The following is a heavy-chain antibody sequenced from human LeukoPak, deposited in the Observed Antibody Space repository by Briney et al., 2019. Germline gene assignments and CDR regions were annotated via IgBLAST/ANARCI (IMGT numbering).Heavy chain of an antibody. CDR1: GYTFTSYA. CDR2: INTNTGNP. D-gene: IGHD3-22*01. Sequence: ASVKVSCKASGYTFTSYAMNWVRQAPGQGLEWMGWINTNTGNPTYAQGFTGRFVFSLDTSVSTAYLQISSLKAEDTAVYYCASLWPAQGLDSSGYSDYWGQGTLVTVSS. V-gene: IGHV7-4-1*02. J-gene: IGHJ4*02. CDR3: ASLWPAQGLDSSGYSDY.